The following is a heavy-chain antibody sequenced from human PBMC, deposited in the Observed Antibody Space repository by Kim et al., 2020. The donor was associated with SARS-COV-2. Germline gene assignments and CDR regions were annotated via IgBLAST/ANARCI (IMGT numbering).Heavy chain of an antibody. CDR2: ISSSSSTI. Sequence: GGSLRLSCAASGFTFSSYSMNWVRQAPGKGLEWVSYISSSSSTIYYADSVKGRFTISRDNAKNSLYLQMNSLRAEDTAVYYCARDLLLFGGVIPFSSSGYWGQGTLVTVSS. D-gene: IGHD3-16*02. CDR1: GFTFSSYS. CDR3: ARDLLLFGGVIPFSSSGY. V-gene: IGHV3-48*04. J-gene: IGHJ4*02.